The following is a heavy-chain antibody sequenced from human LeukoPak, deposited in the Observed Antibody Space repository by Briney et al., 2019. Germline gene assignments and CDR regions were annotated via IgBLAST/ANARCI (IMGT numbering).Heavy chain of an antibody. V-gene: IGHV3-74*01. J-gene: IGHJ4*02. Sequence: QAGGSLRLPCAASGFTFSSYWMHWVRQAPGKGLVWVSRINSDGSSTTYADSVKGRFTISRDNAKNTLYLQMNSLRAEDTAVYYCAGGYCGGDCSADYWGQGTLVTVSS. CDR1: GFTFSSYW. CDR3: AGGYCGGDCSADY. CDR2: INSDGSST. D-gene: IGHD2-21*02.